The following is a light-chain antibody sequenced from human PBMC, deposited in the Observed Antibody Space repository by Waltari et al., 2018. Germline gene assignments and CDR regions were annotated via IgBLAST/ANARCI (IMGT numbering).Light chain of an antibody. CDR1: SSDIGGYNY. CDR3: GSYTSSSSLDVV. V-gene: IGLV2-14*03. Sequence: QSALTQPASVSGSPGQSITIPCTGTSSDIGGYNYVSWYQQHPGKAPKVIIYEVSKRPEGVSHRFSGSKSGNTASLTISGLQADDEADYYCGSYTSSSSLDVVFGGGTELAVL. J-gene: IGLJ3*02. CDR2: EVS.